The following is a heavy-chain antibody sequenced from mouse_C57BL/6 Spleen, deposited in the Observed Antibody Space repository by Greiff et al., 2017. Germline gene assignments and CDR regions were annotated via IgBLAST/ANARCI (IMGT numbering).Heavy chain of an antibody. Sequence: VQLQQSGAELVRPGASVTLSCKASGYTFTDYEMHWVKQTPVHGLEWIGAIDPETGGTAYNQKFKGKAILTADKSSSTAYMELRSLTSEDSAVYYCTRWGDYGSSFWYFDVWGTGTTVTVSS. CDR3: TRWGDYGSSFWYFDV. CDR2: IDPETGGT. D-gene: IGHD1-1*01. V-gene: IGHV1-15*01. CDR1: GYTFTDYE. J-gene: IGHJ1*03.